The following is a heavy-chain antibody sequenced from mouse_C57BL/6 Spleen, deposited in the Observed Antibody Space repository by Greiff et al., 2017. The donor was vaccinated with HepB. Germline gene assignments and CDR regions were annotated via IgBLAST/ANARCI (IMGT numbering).Heavy chain of an antibody. Sequence: EVQGVESEGGLVQPGSSMKLSCTAPGFTFSDYYMAWVRQFPEKGLEWVANINYDGSSTYYLDSLKSRFIISRDYAENILYLQRSSLKSEDTAKCYCARGGVHRGYFDYWGEGTTLTVSS. CDR2: INYDGSST. CDR1: GFTFSDYY. D-gene: IGHD1-1*02. J-gene: IGHJ2*01. V-gene: IGHV5-16*01. CDR3: ARGGVHRGYFDY.